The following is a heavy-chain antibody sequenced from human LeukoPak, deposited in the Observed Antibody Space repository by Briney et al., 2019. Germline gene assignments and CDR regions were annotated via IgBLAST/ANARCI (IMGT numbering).Heavy chain of an antibody. Sequence: SETLSLTCTVSGGSISSGSYYWSWIRQPAGKGLEWIGRIYTSGSTNYNPSLKSRVTISVDTSKNQFSLKLSSVTAADTAVYYCARDPPYDSSAFDIWGQGTMVTASS. V-gene: IGHV4-61*02. CDR3: ARDPPYDSSAFDI. J-gene: IGHJ3*02. CDR1: GGSISSGSYY. CDR2: IYTSGST. D-gene: IGHD3-22*01.